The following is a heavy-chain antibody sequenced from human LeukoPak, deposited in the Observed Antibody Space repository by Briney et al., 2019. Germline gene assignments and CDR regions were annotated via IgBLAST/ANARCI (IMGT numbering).Heavy chain of an antibody. CDR3: AREYSNASVEGDAFDI. CDR2: IIPIFGTA. V-gene: IGHV1-69*13. J-gene: IGHJ3*02. D-gene: IGHD6-6*01. CDR1: GGTFSSYA. Sequence: GASVKVSCKASGGTFSSYAISWVRQAPGQGLEWMGGIIPIFGTANYAQKFQGRVTITADESTSTAYMELSSLRSEDTAVYYCAREYSNASVEGDAFDIWGQGTMVTVSS.